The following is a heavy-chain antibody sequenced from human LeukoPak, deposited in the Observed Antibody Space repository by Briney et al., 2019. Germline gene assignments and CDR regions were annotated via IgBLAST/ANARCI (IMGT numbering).Heavy chain of an antibody. Sequence: PGGSLRLSCAASGFTFSSYEMNWVRQAPGKGLEWVSYISSSGNIMYYADSVKGRFTISRDNAKNSLYLQMNSLRAEDTAVYYCANHPFDYWGQGTLVTVSS. V-gene: IGHV3-48*03. CDR3: ANHPFDY. CDR1: GFTFSSYE. CDR2: ISSSGNIM. J-gene: IGHJ4*02.